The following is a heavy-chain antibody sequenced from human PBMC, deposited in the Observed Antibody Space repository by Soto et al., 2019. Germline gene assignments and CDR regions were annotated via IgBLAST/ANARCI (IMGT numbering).Heavy chain of an antibody. CDR1: GGSVSNKTYY. V-gene: IGHV4-61*01. CDR2: VYYSGTT. D-gene: IGHD4-17*01. Sequence: SETLSLTCSVSGGSVSNKTYYWSWIRQPPGKRLEWIGYVYYSGTTNYNPSLKSRVTISVDLSKNQFSLGLSSVTTADTALYYCARTTAVPNTLRSRYFFDYWGQGTLVTVSS. J-gene: IGHJ4*02. CDR3: ARTTAVPNTLRSRYFFDY.